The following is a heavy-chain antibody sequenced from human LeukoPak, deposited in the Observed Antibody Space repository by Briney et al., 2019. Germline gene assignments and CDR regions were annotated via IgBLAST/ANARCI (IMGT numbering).Heavy chain of an antibody. CDR2: IIPILGIA. J-gene: IGHJ3*02. CDR3: ARDYYYGSGSYLEALDAFDI. V-gene: IGHV1-69*04. D-gene: IGHD3-10*01. CDR1: GGTFSSHA. Sequence: ASVKVSCKASGGTFSSHAISWVRQAPGQGLEWMGRIIPILGIANYAQKFQGRVTITADKSTSTAYMELSSLRSEDTAVYYCARDYYYGSGSYLEALDAFDIWGQGTMVTVSS.